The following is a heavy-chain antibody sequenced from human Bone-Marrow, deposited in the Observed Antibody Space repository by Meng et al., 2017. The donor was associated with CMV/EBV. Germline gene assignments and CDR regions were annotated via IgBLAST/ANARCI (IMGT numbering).Heavy chain of an antibody. CDR3: ARDRCSSTRCYYEGYGMDV. V-gene: IGHV4-39*07. CDR1: GGSISGSFYY. CDR2: IYHSGNT. J-gene: IGHJ6*02. D-gene: IGHD2-2*01. Sequence: GSLRLSCSVAGGSISGSFYYWGWIRQPPGKGLEWIGSIYHSGNTNYNPSLKSRVTISVDTSKNQFSLKLTSVTAADTAVYHCARDRCSSTRCYYEGYGMDVWGPGTTVAVSS.